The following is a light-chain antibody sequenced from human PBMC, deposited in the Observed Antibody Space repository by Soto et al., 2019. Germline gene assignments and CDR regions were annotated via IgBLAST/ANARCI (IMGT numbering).Light chain of an antibody. Sequence: QSVLTRPPSVSGAPGQRVTISCTGSSSNIGAGYDVHWYQQLPGTAPKLLIYGNSNRPSGVPDRFSGSKSGTSASLAITGLQAEDEADYYCQSYDSSLNVFGTGTKLTVL. CDR3: QSYDSSLNV. CDR1: SSNIGAGYD. J-gene: IGLJ1*01. V-gene: IGLV1-40*01. CDR2: GNS.